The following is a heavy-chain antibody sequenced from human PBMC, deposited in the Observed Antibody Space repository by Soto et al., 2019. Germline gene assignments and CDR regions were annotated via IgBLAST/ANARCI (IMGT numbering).Heavy chain of an antibody. J-gene: IGHJ4*02. CDR2: ISYRGST. CDR1: GTSIIAYY. V-gene: IGHV4-59*01. CDR3: ARTPELHGLDY. Sequence: PPETRSLTCNVSGTSIIAYYWTWIRQPPGKALEWIGYISYRGSTKYNPSLKSRVAISLDTSRNQFSLKLTPVTASDTAIYFCARTPELHGLDYSGQATLGSVST. D-gene: IGHD2-15*01.